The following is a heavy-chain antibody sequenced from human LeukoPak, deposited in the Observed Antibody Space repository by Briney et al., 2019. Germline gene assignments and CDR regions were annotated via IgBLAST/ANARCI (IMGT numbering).Heavy chain of an antibody. CDR1: GGSIGSSSYY. J-gene: IGHJ3*02. CDR3: ARHLSYDRAFDI. V-gene: IGHV4-39*01. CDR2: IYYSGIT. Sequence: SETLSLTCTVSGGSIGSSSYYWGWIRQPPGNGLEWIGSIYYSGITYYNPSLKSRVTISVDTSKNQFSLKLSSVTAADTAVYYCARHLSYDRAFDIWGQGTMVTVSS. D-gene: IGHD3-22*01.